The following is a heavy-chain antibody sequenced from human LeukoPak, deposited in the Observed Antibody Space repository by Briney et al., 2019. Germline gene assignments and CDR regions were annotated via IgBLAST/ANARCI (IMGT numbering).Heavy chain of an antibody. CDR1: GFTFSSYL. J-gene: IGHJ4*02. CDR2: IHSDGRST. Sequence: PGGSLRLSCEASGFTFSSYLMHWVRKDPGKGLVWVSRIHSDGRSTSYADSVKGRFTISRDNAKNTLYLQMNSLRAEDTAVYYCARGSSVTSDYWGQGTLVTVSS. CDR3: ARGSSVTSDY. V-gene: IGHV3-74*01. D-gene: IGHD4-17*01.